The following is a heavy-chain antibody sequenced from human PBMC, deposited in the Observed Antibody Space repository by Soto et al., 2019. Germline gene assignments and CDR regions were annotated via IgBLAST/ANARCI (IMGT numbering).Heavy chain of an antibody. Sequence: EVQLLESGGGLVQPGGSLRLSCAASGFTFSSYAMSWVRQAPGKGLEWVSAISGSGGSTYYADSVKGRFTISRDNSKNTLYLQMDSLRAEDTAVYYCAKDSMRGEVPAALNFDNWGQGTLVTVSS. J-gene: IGHJ4*02. CDR2: ISGSGGST. CDR1: GFTFSSYA. CDR3: AKDSMRGEVPAALNFDN. V-gene: IGHV3-23*01. D-gene: IGHD2-2*01.